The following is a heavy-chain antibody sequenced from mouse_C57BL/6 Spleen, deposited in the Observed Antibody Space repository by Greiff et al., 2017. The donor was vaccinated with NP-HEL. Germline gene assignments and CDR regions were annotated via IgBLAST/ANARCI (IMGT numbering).Heavy chain of an antibody. CDR1: GYTFTEYT. D-gene: IGHD1-1*02. J-gene: IGHJ1*03. V-gene: IGHV1-62-2*01. CDR2: FYPGSGSI. Sequence: VQLQQSGAELVKPGASVKLSCTASGYTFTEYTIHWVKQRSGQGLEWIGWFYPGSGSIKYNEKFKDKSTLTADKYSSTGYMELSRLTSEDSAVYFCARQEGGTGNWYFDVWGTGTTVTVAS. CDR3: ARQEGGTGNWYFDV.